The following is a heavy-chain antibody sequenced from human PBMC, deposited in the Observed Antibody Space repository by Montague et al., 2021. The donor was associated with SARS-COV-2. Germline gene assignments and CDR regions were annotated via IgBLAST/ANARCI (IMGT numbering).Heavy chain of an antibody. J-gene: IGHJ5*02. Sequence: TLSLTCTVSGGSISSGGYYWSWIRQHPGKGLEWIGYIYYSGSTYYNPSLKSRVTISVDTSKNQFSLKLSSVTAADTAVYYCARAVSVRRAVNWFDPCGQGTLVTVSS. CDR3: ARAVSVRRAVNWFDP. V-gene: IGHV4-31*03. D-gene: IGHD3-10*01. CDR1: GGSISSGGYY. CDR2: IYYSGST.